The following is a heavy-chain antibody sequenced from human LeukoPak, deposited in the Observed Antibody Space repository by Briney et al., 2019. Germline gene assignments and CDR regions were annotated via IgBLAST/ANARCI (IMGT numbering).Heavy chain of an antibody. D-gene: IGHD6-25*01. CDR3: AKGGVDY. CDR2: INSDGSTT. J-gene: IGHJ4*02. CDR1: GFTFSSYW. V-gene: IGHV3-74*01. Sequence: GGSLRLSCVVSGFTFSSYWMHWVRQAPGEGLVWVSRINSDGSTTTYADSVKGRFTIPRDNAKNTLYLQMNSLRAEDTAVYYCAKGGVDYWGQGTLVTVSS.